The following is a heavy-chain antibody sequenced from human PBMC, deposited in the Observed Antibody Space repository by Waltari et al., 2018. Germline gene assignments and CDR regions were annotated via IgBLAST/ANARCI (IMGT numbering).Heavy chain of an antibody. Sequence: EVQLVESGGDLVQPGGSMRLPCAASAFTFSTLWMGWVRQTQGKGLEWVANIKEDGSEENYVDSVKGRVTISRDNAKNSLYLQMNSLRGEDTAVYYCVRTRLGSVDYWGQGTLVTVSS. CDR1: AFTFSTLW. CDR2: IKEDGSEE. V-gene: IGHV3-7*01. CDR3: VRTRLGSVDY. D-gene: IGHD1-26*01. J-gene: IGHJ4*02.